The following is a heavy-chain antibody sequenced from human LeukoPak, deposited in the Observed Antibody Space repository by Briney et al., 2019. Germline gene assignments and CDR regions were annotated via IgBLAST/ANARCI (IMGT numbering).Heavy chain of an antibody. V-gene: IGHV4-4*07. CDR2: IYTSGST. CDR1: GGSISSYY. J-gene: IGHJ4*02. CDR3: ARDGGSDQYYFDN. D-gene: IGHD6-19*01. Sequence: PSETLSLTCTVSGGSISSYYWSWLRQPAGKGLEGIGRIYTSGSTNYNPSLKSRVTMSVDTSKNQFSLKLSSVTAADTAVYYCARDGGSDQYYFDNWGQGTLVTVSS.